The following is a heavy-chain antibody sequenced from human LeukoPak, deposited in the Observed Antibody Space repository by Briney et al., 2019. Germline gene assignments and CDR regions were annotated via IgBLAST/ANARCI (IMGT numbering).Heavy chain of an antibody. CDR1: GGSFSGYY. Sequence: NPSETLSLTCAVYGGSFSGYYWSWIRQPPGKGLEWIGEINHSGSTNYNPSLKSRVTISVDTSKNQFSLKLSSVTAADTAVYYCARGRYSYGYLVRRYFDYWGQGTLVTVSS. J-gene: IGHJ4*02. V-gene: IGHV4-34*01. CDR2: INHSGST. CDR3: ARGRYSYGYLVRRYFDY. D-gene: IGHD5-18*01.